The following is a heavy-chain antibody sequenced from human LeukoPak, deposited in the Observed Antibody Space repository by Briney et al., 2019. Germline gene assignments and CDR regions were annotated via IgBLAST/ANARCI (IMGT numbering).Heavy chain of an antibody. J-gene: IGHJ6*02. D-gene: IGHD3-3*01. CDR1: GGSISSYY. V-gene: IGHV4-4*07. CDR3: ARASITIFGVVANYYYYYGMDV. Sequence: SETLSLTCTVSGGSISSYYWSWIRQPAGKGLEWIGRIYTSGSTNYNPSLKSRVTMSVGTSKNQFSLKLSSVTAADTAVYYCARASITIFGVVANYYYYYGMDVWGQGTTVTVSS. CDR2: IYTSGST.